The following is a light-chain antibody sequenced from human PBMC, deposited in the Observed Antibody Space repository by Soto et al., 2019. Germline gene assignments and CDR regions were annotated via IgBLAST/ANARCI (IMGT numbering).Light chain of an antibody. Sequence: DIQMTQSPSILSASVGDRVTITCRASQSISSWLSWYQQKPGKAPKLLIYDASTLESGVPSRFSGSGSGTEFTLTISSLQPDDFATYYCQQYNTYLFTFGQGTKVHIK. CDR1: QSISSW. V-gene: IGKV1-5*01. J-gene: IGKJ2*01. CDR3: QQYNTYLFT. CDR2: DAS.